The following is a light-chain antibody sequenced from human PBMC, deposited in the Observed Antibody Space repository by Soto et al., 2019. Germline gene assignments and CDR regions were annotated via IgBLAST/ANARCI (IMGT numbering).Light chain of an antibody. CDR2: AAS. V-gene: IGKV1-27*01. J-gene: IGKJ3*01. CDR3: QKYNSAPST. CDR1: QGISNY. Sequence: DIQMTQSPSSLSASVGDRVTITCRASQGISNYLAWDQQKPGKVPKLLIYAASTLQSGVPARFSGSGSGTEFTLTISSLQPEDVATYYCQKYNSAPSTFGPGTKVDIK.